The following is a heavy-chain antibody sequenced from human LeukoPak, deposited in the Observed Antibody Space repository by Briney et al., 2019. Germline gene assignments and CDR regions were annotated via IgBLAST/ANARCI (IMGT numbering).Heavy chain of an antibody. Sequence: SQTLSLTCAISGDSVSSNSAAWNWIRQSPPRGLEWLGSTYYRSKWYNDYAVSVKSRITINPDTSKTQFSLQLNSVTPEDTAIYYCARVVGGSPDYWGQGTLVTVSS. D-gene: IGHD2-15*01. V-gene: IGHV6-1*01. CDR1: GDSVSSNSAA. CDR3: ARVVGGSPDY. J-gene: IGHJ4*02. CDR2: TYYRSKWYN.